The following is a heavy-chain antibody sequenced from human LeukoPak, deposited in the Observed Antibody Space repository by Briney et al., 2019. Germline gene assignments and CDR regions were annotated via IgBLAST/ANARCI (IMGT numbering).Heavy chain of an antibody. J-gene: IGHJ4*02. CDR2: INHSGST. CDR3: ARDSSVTMVRGVINPVTGIDY. V-gene: IGHV4-34*01. D-gene: IGHD3-10*01. Sequence: SETLSLTCAVYGGSFSGYYWSWIRQPPGKGLEWIGEINHSGSTNYNPSLKSRVTISVDTSKNQFSLKLSSVTAADTAVYYCARDSSVTMVRGVINPVTGIDYWGQGTLVTVSS. CDR1: GGSFSGYY.